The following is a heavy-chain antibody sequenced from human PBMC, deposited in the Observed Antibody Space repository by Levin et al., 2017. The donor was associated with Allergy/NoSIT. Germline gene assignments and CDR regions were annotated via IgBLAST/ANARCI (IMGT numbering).Heavy chain of an antibody. V-gene: IGHV3-23*01. CDR2: ISGSGGST. CDR3: AKVLWGWGVSSGSDYEDY. J-gene: IGHJ4*02. Sequence: GGSLRLSCAASGFTFSSYAMSWVRQAPGKGLEWVSAISGSGGSTYYADSVKGRFTISRDNSKNTLYLQMNSLRAEDTAVYYCAKVLWGWGVSSGSDYEDYWGQGTLVTVSS. D-gene: IGHD3-10*01. CDR1: GFTFSSYA.